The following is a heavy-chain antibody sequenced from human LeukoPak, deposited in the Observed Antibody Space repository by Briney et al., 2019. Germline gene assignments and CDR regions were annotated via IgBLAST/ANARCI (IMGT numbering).Heavy chain of an antibody. D-gene: IGHD5-12*01. V-gene: IGHV3-15*01. CDR1: EFTFSYAW. CDR2: ITSETDGGTE. CDR3: TTDDVRHRAYDPESFAY. J-gene: IGHJ4*02. Sequence: GGSLRLSCAASEFTFSYAWMSWVRQAPGKGLEWVGRITSETDGGTEEYAATVKGRFTISRDDSENTLYLQMNSLKTEDTALYYCTTDDVRHRAYDPESFAYWGQGTLVTVSS.